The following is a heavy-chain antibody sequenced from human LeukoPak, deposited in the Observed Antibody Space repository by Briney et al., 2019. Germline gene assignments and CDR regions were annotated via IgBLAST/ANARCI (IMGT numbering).Heavy chain of an antibody. CDR3: AKERRNLRGARDAFDI. CDR1: GFTFSSYS. V-gene: IGHV3-48*01. D-gene: IGHD1-26*01. Sequence: GGSLRLSCAASGFTFSSYSMNWVRQAPGKGLEWVSYISSSSSTIYYADSVKGRFTISRDNSKDTLDLQMNSLRADDTATYYCAKERRNLRGARDAFDIWGQGTLVTVSA. CDR2: ISSSSSTI. J-gene: IGHJ3*02.